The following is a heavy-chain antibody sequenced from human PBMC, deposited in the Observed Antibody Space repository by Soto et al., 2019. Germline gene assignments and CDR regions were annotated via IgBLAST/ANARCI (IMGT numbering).Heavy chain of an antibody. V-gene: IGHV4-31*03. J-gene: IGHJ4*02. CDR3: ASFFGYKNYIDY. CDR1: GGSISSDGYY. D-gene: IGHD1-1*01. CDR2: IYYSGST. Sequence: NPSETLSLTCTVSGGSISSDGYYWTWIRQHPGKGLEWIGYIYYSGSTYYNPSLKSRASISVDTSRNQFSLKLSSVTAADTAVYFCASFFGYKNYIDYWGQGSLVTVSS.